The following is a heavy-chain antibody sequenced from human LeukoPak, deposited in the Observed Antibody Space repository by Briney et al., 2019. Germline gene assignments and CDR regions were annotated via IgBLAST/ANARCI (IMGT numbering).Heavy chain of an antibody. D-gene: IGHD3-10*01. V-gene: IGHV1-3*01. CDR2: INAGNGNT. CDR1: GYTFTSYA. J-gene: IGHJ4*02. Sequence: GASVKVSCKASGYTFTSYAMHWVRQAPGQRLEWMGWINAGNGNTKYSQKFRGRVTITRDTSASTAYMELSSLRSEDTAVYYCARDGSGSYLPITWGQGTLVTVSS. CDR3: ARDGSGSYLPIT.